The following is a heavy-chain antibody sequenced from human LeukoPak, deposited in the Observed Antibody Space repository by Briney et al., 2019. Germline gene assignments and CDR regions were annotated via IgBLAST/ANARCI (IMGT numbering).Heavy chain of an antibody. V-gene: IGHV1-18*01. Sequence: ASVKVSCKASGYTFTSYGISWVRPAPGQGLEGMGWISAYNGNTNYAQKLQGRVTMTPDTSTSTAYMELRSLRSDDTAVYYCARDRPADYGEIFHVDYWGQGTRVAVSS. D-gene: IGHD4-17*01. CDR2: ISAYNGNT. CDR1: GYTFTSYG. CDR3: ARDRPADYGEIFHVDY. J-gene: IGHJ4*02.